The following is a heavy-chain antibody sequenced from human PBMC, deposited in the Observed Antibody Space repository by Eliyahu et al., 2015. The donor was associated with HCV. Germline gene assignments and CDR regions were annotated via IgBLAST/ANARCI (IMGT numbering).Heavy chain of an antibody. CDR3: AREGGYYGSGSYMDLGY. CDR1: GFXFXSYX. J-gene: IGHJ4*02. V-gene: IGHV3-33*01. D-gene: IGHD3-10*01. CDR2: IWYDGSNK. Sequence: QVQLVESGGGVVQPGRSLRLSCAXSGFXFXSYXMHWVRQAPGKGLEWVAVIWYDGSNKYYADSVKGRFTISRDNSKNTLYLQMNSLRAEDTAVYYCAREGGYYGSGSYMDLGYWGQGTLVTVSS.